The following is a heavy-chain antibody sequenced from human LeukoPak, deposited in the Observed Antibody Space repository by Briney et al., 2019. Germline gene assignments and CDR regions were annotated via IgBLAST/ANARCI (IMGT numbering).Heavy chain of an antibody. D-gene: IGHD4-23*01. Sequence: SETLSLTCTVSGVSMSACYWMWIRQTPGKGLEWIGYIHHSGSTNYNPSLRSRVTISVDTSKNQFSLKLSAVTAADTAVYYCAGDYGGFEGVMDVWGQGITVTVSS. CDR2: IHHSGST. V-gene: IGHV4-59*08. CDR1: GVSMSACY. J-gene: IGHJ6*02. CDR3: AGDYGGFEGVMDV.